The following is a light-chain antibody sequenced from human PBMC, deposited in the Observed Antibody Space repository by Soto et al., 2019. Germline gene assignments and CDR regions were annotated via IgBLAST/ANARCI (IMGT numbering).Light chain of an antibody. Sequence: QSVLTQPASVSGSPGQSITISCTGTSSDVGDYNYVSWYQQHPGKAPKLMIYDVSNRPSGVSNRFSGSKSGNTASLTISGLQAEDEADYYCSSYTRSSTCVFGTGTKVTVL. V-gene: IGLV2-14*01. CDR1: SSDVGDYNY. J-gene: IGLJ1*01. CDR2: DVS. CDR3: SSYTRSSTCV.